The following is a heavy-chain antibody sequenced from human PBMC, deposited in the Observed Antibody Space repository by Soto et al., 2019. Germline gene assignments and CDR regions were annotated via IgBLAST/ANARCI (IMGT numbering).Heavy chain of an antibody. CDR2: ISSSDNII. CDR3: ARDRGYYDSSGYFDY. J-gene: IGHJ4*02. V-gene: IGHV3-11*01. Sequence: SLRLSCAASGFTFSDYYMSWIRPAPGKGLEWVSYISSSDNIIYYADSVKGRFTISRDNAKNSLYLQMNSLRAEDTAVYYCARDRGYYDSSGYFDYWGQGTLVTVSS. CDR1: GFTFSDYY. D-gene: IGHD3-22*01.